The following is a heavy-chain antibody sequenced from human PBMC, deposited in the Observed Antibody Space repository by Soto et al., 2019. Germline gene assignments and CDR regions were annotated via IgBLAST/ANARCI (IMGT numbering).Heavy chain of an antibody. D-gene: IGHD6-13*01. J-gene: IGHJ4*02. V-gene: IGHV3-9*01. CDR1: GFTFDDYA. CDR2: ISWNSGSI. Sequence: GGSLRLSCAASGFTFDDYAMHWVRQAPGKGLEWVSGISWNSGSIGYADSVKGRFTISRDNAKNSLYLQMNSLRAEDTALYYCAKDMGYSSSWFYFDYWGQGTMVTVSS. CDR3: AKDMGYSSSWFYFDY.